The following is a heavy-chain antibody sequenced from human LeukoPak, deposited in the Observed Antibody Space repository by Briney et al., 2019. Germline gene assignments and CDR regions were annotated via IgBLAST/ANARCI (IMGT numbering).Heavy chain of an antibody. CDR1: GYIFTSYG. D-gene: IGHD3-10*01. J-gene: IGHJ4*02. CDR2: ISVYNGNT. Sequence: ASVKVSCKASGYIFTSYGITWMRQAPGQGLEWMGRISVYNGNTKYAEKFQGRVSMTTDTSTSTAYMELRSLGSDDTAVYYCAREDLVRGLIGPDYWGQGTLVTVSS. CDR3: AREDLVRGLIGPDY. V-gene: IGHV1-18*01.